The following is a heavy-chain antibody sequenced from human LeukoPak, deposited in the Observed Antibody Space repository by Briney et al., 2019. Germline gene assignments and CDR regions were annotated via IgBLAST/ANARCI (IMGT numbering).Heavy chain of an antibody. CDR3: AIHLEGATVRFEY. CDR2: IDPSDSYT. V-gene: IGHV5-10-1*01. CDR1: AYTFTTYW. D-gene: IGHD3-3*01. Sequence: LGESLKISCQGSAYTFTTYWITWVRQMPGEGPEWMGRIDPSDSYTNYSPSFQGHVTISADKSISTAYLQWSSLKASDTAMYYCAIHLEGATVRFEYRGQGTLVTVSS. J-gene: IGHJ4*02.